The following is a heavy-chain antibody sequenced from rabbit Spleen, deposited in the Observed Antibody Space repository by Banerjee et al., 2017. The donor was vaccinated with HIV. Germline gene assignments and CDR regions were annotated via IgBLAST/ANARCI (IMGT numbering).Heavy chain of an antibody. J-gene: IGHJ4*01. Sequence: QEQLKETGGGLVQPGGSLTLSCKASGFDFRRYYMSWVRQAPGKGLEWIGIIDVVKSGRAYYASWAKGRFTISKTSSTTVTLQMTSLTAADTATYFCARDAAGREDFNLWGPGTLVTVS. V-gene: IGHV1S45*01. CDR1: GFDFRRYYM. CDR3: ARDAAGREDFNL. CDR2: IDVVKSGRA. D-gene: IGHD4-2*01.